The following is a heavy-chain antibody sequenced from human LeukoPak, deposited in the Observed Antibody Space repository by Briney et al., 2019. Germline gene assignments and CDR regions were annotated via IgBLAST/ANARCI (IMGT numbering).Heavy chain of an antibody. Sequence: GGSLRLSCAASGFTFSSYGMHWVHQAPGKGLEWVAFIRYDGSNKYYADSLKGRFTISRDNSKNTLYLQMNSLRAEDTAVYYCAKVFRSGYCSSTSCYRPYYFDYWGQGTLVTVSS. V-gene: IGHV3-30*02. D-gene: IGHD2-2*01. CDR2: IRYDGSNK. J-gene: IGHJ4*02. CDR3: AKVFRSGYCSSTSCYRPYYFDY. CDR1: GFTFSSYG.